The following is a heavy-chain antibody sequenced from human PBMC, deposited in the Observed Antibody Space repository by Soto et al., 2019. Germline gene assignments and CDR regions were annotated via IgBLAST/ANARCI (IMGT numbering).Heavy chain of an antibody. CDR3: ARGSQVRGVIKWAYCYYGMDV. V-gene: IGHV1-3*01. Sequence: ASVKVSCKASGYTFTSYAMHWVRQAPGQRLEWMGWINAGNGNTEYSQKFQGRVTITRDTSASTAYMELSSLRSEDTAVYYCARGSQVRGVIKWAYCYYGMDVWGQGTTVTVSS. J-gene: IGHJ6*02. CDR2: INAGNGNT. CDR1: GYTFTSYA. D-gene: IGHD3-10*01.